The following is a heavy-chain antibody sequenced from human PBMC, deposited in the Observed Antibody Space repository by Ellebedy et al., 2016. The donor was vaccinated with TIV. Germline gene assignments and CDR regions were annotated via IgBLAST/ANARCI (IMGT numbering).Heavy chain of an antibody. Sequence: SGPTLVQPTQTLTLTCTFSGFLLSTSGMCVSWIRQPPGKALEWLARIDWGDYKYYNTSLKTRLTISRDTSKNQVVLTMTSMDPVDTATYYCARSFGEPAFDYWGQGTLVTVSS. D-gene: IGHD3-10*01. CDR1: GFLLSTSGMC. J-gene: IGHJ4*02. CDR3: ARSFGEPAFDY. V-gene: IGHV2-70*11. CDR2: IDWGDYK.